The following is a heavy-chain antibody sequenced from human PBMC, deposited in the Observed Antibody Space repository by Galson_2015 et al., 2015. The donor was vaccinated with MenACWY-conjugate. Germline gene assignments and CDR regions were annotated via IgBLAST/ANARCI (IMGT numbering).Heavy chain of an antibody. Sequence: SLRLSCAASGFTFSDAWMSWVRQAPGKGLEWLGRIRNKTDAGTTDYAAPVNGRFIISRDESKNTLYLQMHNLKIEDTGIYYCCAAFGGPYGAGSFYSLDHWGQGSLVAVSS. D-gene: IGHD3-10*01. V-gene: IGHV3-15*01. CDR3: CAAFGGPYGAGSFYSLDH. J-gene: IGHJ4*02. CDR1: GFTFSDAW. CDR2: IRNKTDAGTT.